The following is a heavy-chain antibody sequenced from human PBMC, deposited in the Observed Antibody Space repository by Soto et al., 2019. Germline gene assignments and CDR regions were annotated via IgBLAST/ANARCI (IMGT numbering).Heavy chain of an antibody. CDR2: INHSGST. D-gene: IGHD3-22*01. V-gene: IGHV4-34*01. J-gene: IGHJ4*02. CDR1: GGSFSGYY. CDR3: ARGPYYYDSSGYYSPFDY. Sequence: SETLSLTCAVYGGSFSGYYWSWIRQPPGKGLEWIGEINHSGSTNYNPSLKSRVTISVDTSKNQFSLKLSSVTAADTAVYYCARGPYYYDSSGYYSPFDYWGQGTLVTVSS.